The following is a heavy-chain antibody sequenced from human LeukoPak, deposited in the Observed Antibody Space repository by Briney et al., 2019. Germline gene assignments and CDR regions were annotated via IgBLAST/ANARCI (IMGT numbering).Heavy chain of an antibody. V-gene: IGHV4-59*11. CDR2: IYYSGST. CDR3: ARVTGYDFWSGYSRGYFDY. D-gene: IGHD3-3*01. Sequence: SETLSLTCTVSGGSISSHYWSWIRQPPGKGLEWIGYIYYSGSTNYNPSLKSRVTISVDTSKNQFPLKLSSVTAADTAVYYCARVTGYDFWSGYSRGYFDYWGQGTLVTVSS. J-gene: IGHJ4*02. CDR1: GGSISSHY.